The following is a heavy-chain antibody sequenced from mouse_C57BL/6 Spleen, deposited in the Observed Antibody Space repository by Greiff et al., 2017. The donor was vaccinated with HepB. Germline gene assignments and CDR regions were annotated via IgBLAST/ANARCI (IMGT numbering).Heavy chain of an antibody. CDR1: GYTFTDYY. Sequence: QVQLQQSGAELVRPGASVKLSCKASGYTFTDYYINWVKQRPGQGLEWIARIYPGSGNTYYNEKFKGKATLTAEKSSSTAYMQLSSLTSEDSAVYFCARDFPYYYGGYAMDYWGQGTSVTVSS. V-gene: IGHV1-76*01. J-gene: IGHJ4*01. CDR3: ARDFPYYYGGYAMDY. D-gene: IGHD1-1*01. CDR2: IYPGSGNT.